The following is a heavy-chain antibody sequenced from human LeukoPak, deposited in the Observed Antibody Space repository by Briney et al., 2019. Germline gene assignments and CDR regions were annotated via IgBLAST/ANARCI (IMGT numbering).Heavy chain of an antibody. V-gene: IGHV3-66*01. J-gene: IGHJ4*02. CDR2: IYSGGST. CDR1: GFTVSSNY. Sequence: GGSLRLSCAASGFTVSSNYMSWVRQAPGKGLEWVSVIYSGGSTYYTDSVKGRFTISRDISKNTLYLQMNSLRAEDTAVYYCARDPISRGYGDYPPPHDYWGQGTLVTVSS. D-gene: IGHD4-17*01. CDR3: ARDPISRGYGDYPPPHDY.